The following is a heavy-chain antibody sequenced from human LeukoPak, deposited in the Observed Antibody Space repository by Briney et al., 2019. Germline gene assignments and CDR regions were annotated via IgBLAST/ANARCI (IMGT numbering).Heavy chain of an antibody. CDR2: INPNSGGT. CDR1: GYTFTGYY. V-gene: IGHV1-2*04. CDR3: ARAAPPAVGNFDY. J-gene: IGHJ4*02. Sequence: GASVKVSCKASGYTFTGYYMHWVRQALGQGLEWMGWINPNSGGTNYAQEFQGWVTMTRDTSISTAYMEVSRLRSDDTAVYYCARAAPPAVGNFDYWGQGTLVTVSS. D-gene: IGHD2-2*01.